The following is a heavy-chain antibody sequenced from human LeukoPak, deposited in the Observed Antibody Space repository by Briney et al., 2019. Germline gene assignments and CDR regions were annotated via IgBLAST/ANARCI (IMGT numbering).Heavy chain of an antibody. CDR3: ARDSVVVIKGGFDAFDI. V-gene: IGHV3-74*01. Sequence: GGSLRLSCAASGFTFSSYWMHWVRQAPGKRLVWVSRINSDGSSTSYADSVKGRFTISRDNAKNTLYLQMNSLRAEDTAVYYCARDSVVVIKGGFDAFDIWGQGTMVTVSS. D-gene: IGHD3-22*01. CDR1: GFTFSSYW. J-gene: IGHJ3*02. CDR2: INSDGSST.